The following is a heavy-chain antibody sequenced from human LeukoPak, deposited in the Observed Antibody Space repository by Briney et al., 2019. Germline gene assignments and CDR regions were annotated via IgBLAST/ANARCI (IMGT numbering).Heavy chain of an antibody. J-gene: IGHJ3*02. CDR1: GFTFDDYA. CDR3: AKVSYSSGWYIAFDI. V-gene: IGHV3-9*01. D-gene: IGHD6-19*01. CDR2: ISWNSGSI. Sequence: GRSLRLSCAASGFTFDDYAMHWVRQAPGKGLEWVSGISWNSGSIGYADSVKGRFTISRDNAKNSLYLQMNSLRAEDTALYYCAKVSYSSGWYIAFDIWGQGTMVTVSS.